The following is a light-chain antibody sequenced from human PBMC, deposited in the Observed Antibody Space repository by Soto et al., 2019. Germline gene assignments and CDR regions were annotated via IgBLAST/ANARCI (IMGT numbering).Light chain of an antibody. CDR3: AAWDDDLHVWL. CDR2: SSN. V-gene: IGLV1-44*01. J-gene: IGLJ3*02. CDR1: DSNIGSTA. Sequence: QSVLTQPPSVSATPGQGVILSCSGGDSNIGSTAVNWYQQLPGTAPRLLIYSSNQRPSGVPDRISGSKSGTSASLAISGLQSEDEAGYYCAAWDDDLHVWLFGGGTKLTVL.